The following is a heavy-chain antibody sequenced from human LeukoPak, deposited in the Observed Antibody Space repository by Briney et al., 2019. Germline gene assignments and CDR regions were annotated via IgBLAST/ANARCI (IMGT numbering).Heavy chain of an antibody. Sequence: GGSLRLSCEASGFPFSTFWMIWVRQPPGKGLEWVAKIQQDGSGEEYVDSVKGRFTISRDNAKNSLYLQMNSLRAEDTAVYYCAKDLKADYWGQGTLVTVSS. V-gene: IGHV3-7*03. CDR2: IQQDGSGE. J-gene: IGHJ4*02. CDR3: AKDLKADY. CDR1: GFPFSTFW. D-gene: IGHD3-9*01.